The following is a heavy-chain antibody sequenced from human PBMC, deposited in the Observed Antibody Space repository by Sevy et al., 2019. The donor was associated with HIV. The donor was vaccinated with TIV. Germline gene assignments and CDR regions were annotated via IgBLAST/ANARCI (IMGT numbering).Heavy chain of an antibody. J-gene: IGHJ4*02. CDR3: ASDYS. Sequence: GGSLRLSCAASGFAFSNYWMNWVRQAPGKGLEWVARVKQDGTEKHYLESVKGRFTISRDDAKNSLYLQMNSLRVEDTAMYYCASDYSWGQGTLVTVSS. CDR2: VKQDGTEK. V-gene: IGHV3-7*01. CDR1: GFAFSNYW.